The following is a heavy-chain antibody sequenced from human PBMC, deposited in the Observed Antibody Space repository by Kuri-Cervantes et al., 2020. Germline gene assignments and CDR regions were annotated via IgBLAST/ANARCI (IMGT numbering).Heavy chain of an antibody. D-gene: IGHD1-1*01. CDR2: INPSGGST. CDR3: ARGKGYNWNDAALDI. CDR1: GYTFITYY. V-gene: IGHV1-46*01. J-gene: IGHJ3*02. Sequence: ASVKVSCKASGYTFITYYIHWVRQVPGQGLEWMGIINPSGGSTSYAQKFQDRVTMTRDTSTTTVYMELSSLRSEDTAVYYCARGKGYNWNDAALDIWGQGTMVTVSS.